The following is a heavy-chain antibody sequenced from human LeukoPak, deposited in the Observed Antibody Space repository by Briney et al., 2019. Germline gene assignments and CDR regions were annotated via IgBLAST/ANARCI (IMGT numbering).Heavy chain of an antibody. CDR2: IRYDGSNK. J-gene: IGHJ4*02. D-gene: IGHD1-26*01. CDR3: AKDPTYSGSYVD. V-gene: IGHV3-30*02. CDR1: GFIFSSYG. Sequence: GGSLRLSCAASGFIFSSYGMHWVRQAPGKGLEWVAFIRYDGSNKYYADSVKGRFTISRDNSKNTLYLQMNSLRAKDTAVYYCAKDPTYSGSYVDWGQGTLVTVSS.